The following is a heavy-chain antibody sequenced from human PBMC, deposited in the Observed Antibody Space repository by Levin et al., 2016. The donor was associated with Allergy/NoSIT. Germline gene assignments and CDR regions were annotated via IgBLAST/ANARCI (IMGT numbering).Heavy chain of an antibody. Sequence: GGSLRLSCVVSNFDISNVYMSWVRQTPRKGLEWVGRVTDIGTPESAAAVQGRFFVSRDASQNTLFLQMTRLKIEDTALYYCTTEYWGPNVWGQGTLVTVSS. J-gene: IGHJ4*02. CDR3: TTEYWGPNV. CDR1: NFDISNVY. D-gene: IGHD7-27*01. CDR2: VTDIGTP. V-gene: IGHV3-15*01.